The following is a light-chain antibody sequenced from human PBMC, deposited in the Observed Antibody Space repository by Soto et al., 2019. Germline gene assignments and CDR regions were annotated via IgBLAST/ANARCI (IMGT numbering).Light chain of an antibody. CDR3: SSYTSISTPYV. J-gene: IGLJ1*01. CDR1: SSDIGNYNY. Sequence: QSVLTQPASVSGSPGQSITISCTGTSSDIGNYNYVSWYQQHPGKAPKLMIYEVTNRPSGISNRFSGSKSGNTASLTISGLQAEDDADYYCSSYTSISTPYVFGTGTKLTVL. CDR2: EVT. V-gene: IGLV2-14*01.